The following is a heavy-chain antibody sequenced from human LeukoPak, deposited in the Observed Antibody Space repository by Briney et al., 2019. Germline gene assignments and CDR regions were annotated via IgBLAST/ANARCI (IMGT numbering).Heavy chain of an antibody. CDR2: LSGGGDSR. CDR3: AKAVRSMVTGGGYFDS. CDR1: GFAFSNYA. D-gene: IGHD3-10*01. Sequence: GGSLRLSCAASGFAFSNYAMSWVRQAPGKGLEWISSLSGGGDSRYYADSVMGRFTISRDNSKNTLYLQMNSLRAEDTAVYYCAKAVRSMVTGGGYFDSWGQGTLVTVSS. V-gene: IGHV3-23*01. J-gene: IGHJ4*02.